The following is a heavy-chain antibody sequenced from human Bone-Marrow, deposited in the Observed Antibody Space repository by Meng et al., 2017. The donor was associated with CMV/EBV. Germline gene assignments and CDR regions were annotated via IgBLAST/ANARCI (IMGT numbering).Heavy chain of an antibody. CDR2: LSGSGGST. D-gene: IGHD5-24*01. CDR1: GFTLSSYA. V-gene: IGHV3-23*01. Sequence: GESLKISCVASGFTLSSYAMSWVRQAPGKGLEWVSALSGSGGSTHYVDSVKGRFTISRDISKNTLYLQMNSLRAEDTAVYYCTTRYPVWPAATVRWLQRSGPPRSWGQGTLVTVSS. J-gene: IGHJ5*02. CDR3: TTRYPVWPAATVRWLQRSGPPRS.